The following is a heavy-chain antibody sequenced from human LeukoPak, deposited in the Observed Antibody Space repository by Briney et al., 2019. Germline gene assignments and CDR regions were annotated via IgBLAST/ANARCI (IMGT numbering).Heavy chain of an antibody. CDR2: IIPIFGTA. CDR1: GGTFSSYA. J-gene: IGHJ4*02. D-gene: IGHD4-17*01. CDR3: ASALGDYGDYFDY. Sequence: GSSVKVSCKASGGTFSSYAISGVRQAPGQGLEWMGGIIPIFGTANYAQKFQGRVTITTDESTSTAYMELSSLRSENTAVYYCASALGDYGDYFDYWGQGTLVTVSS. V-gene: IGHV1-69*05.